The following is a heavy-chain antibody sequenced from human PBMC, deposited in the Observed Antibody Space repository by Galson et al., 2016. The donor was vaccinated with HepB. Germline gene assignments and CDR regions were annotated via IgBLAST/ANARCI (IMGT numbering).Heavy chain of an antibody. CDR2: IYHSGST. CDR1: GYSISSGYY. V-gene: IGHV4-38-2*01. CDR3: ARVSNDYVWGSYRPYFGF. Sequence: ETLSLTCAVSGYSISSGYYWGWIRQPPGKGLEWIGSIYHSGSTYYNPSLKSRVTISVDTSKNQFSLKLSSVTAADTAVYYCARVSNDYVWGSYRPYFGFWGQGTLVTVSS. J-gene: IGHJ4*02. D-gene: IGHD3-16*02.